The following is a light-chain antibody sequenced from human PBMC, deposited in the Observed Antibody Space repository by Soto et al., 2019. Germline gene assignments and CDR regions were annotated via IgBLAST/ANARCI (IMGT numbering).Light chain of an antibody. J-gene: IGKJ5*01. CDR3: QQTYSTLSIT. Sequence: DIQMTQSPSSLSASVGDRVTITCRASESIARHLNWYQQKPGKAPKLLIYAASSLQNGVPSRFCGGGSGTDFTLTISNLQPEDFATYYYQQTYSTLSITFGQGTRLEIK. V-gene: IGKV1-39*01. CDR2: AAS. CDR1: ESIARH.